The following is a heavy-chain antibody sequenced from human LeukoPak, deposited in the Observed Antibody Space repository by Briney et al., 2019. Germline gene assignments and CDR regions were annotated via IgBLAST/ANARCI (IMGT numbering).Heavy chain of an antibody. J-gene: IGHJ4*02. CDR1: GYTFTGYA. V-gene: IGHV1-2*02. CDR2: INPEKRDT. CDR3: AKKVRGPSHPLDF. Sequence: GASVKVSCKASGYTFTGYAIHWVRQAPGQGLEWMGWINPEKRDTGYAHKFQGRVTMTSDTSISTAYTELSSLRSDDTAVYYCAKKVRGPSHPLDFWGQGALVTVSS. D-gene: IGHD5-12*01.